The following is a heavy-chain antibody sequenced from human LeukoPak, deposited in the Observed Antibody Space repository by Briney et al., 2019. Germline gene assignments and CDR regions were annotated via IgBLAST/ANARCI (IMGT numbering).Heavy chain of an antibody. V-gene: IGHV1-2*02. CDR1: GYTFTGHY. D-gene: IGHD4-23*01. J-gene: IGHJ4*02. CDR3: ARPDGDSGGNYGC. CDR2: INPNSGDI. Sequence: ASVKVSCKASGYTFTGHYMHWVRQAPGRGPEWMGWINPNSGDINYAQKFQGRVTMTRDTSISTAYMELSRLRSEDTVVYYCARPDGDSGGNYGCWGQGTLVTVSS.